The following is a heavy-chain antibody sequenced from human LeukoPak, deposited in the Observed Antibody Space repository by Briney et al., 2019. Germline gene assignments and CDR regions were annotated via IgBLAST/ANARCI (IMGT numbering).Heavy chain of an antibody. CDR3: ARGDYGGDYFDY. CDR1: GFTFSDHY. V-gene: IGHV3-11*05. Sequence: PGGSLRLSCAAPGFTFSDHYMSWIRQAPGKRLEWVSYISSGSTYTNYADSVEGRFTISRDNAKNSPYLQMNSLRAEDTAVYYCARGDYGGDYFDYWGQGTLVTVSS. CDR2: ISSGSTYT. D-gene: IGHD4-23*01. J-gene: IGHJ4*02.